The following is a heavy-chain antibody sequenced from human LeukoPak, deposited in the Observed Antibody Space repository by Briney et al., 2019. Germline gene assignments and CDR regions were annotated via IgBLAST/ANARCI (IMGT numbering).Heavy chain of an antibody. J-gene: IGHJ6*02. CDR3: ARVRRDYSYLYYGMDV. CDR2: INHSGST. CDR1: GGSISSGDYS. Sequence: PSQTLSLTCVGSGGSISSGDYSWSWIRQPPGKGLEWLGNINHSGSTYYNPSLTGRGTISIDRSRNQFSLKLRSVTAADTAVYYCARVRRDYSYLYYGMDVWGQGTTVTVSS. D-gene: IGHD4-17*01. V-gene: IGHV4-30-2*01.